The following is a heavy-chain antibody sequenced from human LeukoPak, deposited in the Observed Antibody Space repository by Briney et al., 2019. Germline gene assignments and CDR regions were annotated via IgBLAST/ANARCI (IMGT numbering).Heavy chain of an antibody. D-gene: IGHD3-10*01. J-gene: IGHJ4*02. CDR2: IRYDGSSK. Sequence: GGSLRLSCAASGFTFSSYGMHWVRQAPGKGLEWVAFIRYDGSSKYYADSVKGRFSISRDNSKNTLYLQMNSLRAEDKAVYYCAKVSGSGSYPAHWGQGTLVTVSS. CDR3: AKVSGSGSYPAH. CDR1: GFTFSSYG. V-gene: IGHV3-30*02.